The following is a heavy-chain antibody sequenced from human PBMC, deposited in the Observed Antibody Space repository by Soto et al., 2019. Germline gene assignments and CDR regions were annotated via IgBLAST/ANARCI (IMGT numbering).Heavy chain of an antibody. CDR2: IGPESGAT. CDR1: GYTFTGHY. Sequence: ASVKLSCKASGYTFTGHYIDWLRQAPEQGPEWMGEIGPESGATRYAQRFQGRVTMTRDMSITTVYMELNNLSPDDTAVYYCGRGRSGPIGVVYWGQGTPVTV. J-gene: IGHJ4*02. D-gene: IGHD1-26*01. CDR3: GRGRSGPIGVVY. V-gene: IGHV1-2*02.